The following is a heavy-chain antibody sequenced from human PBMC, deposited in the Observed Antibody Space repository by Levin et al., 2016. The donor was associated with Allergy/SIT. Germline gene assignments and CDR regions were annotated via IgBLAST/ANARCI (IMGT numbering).Heavy chain of an antibody. J-gene: IGHJ4*02. CDR3: SMDFDY. Sequence: WVRQAPGQRLEWMGWINAGNGNTKYSQNFQGRVTITRDTSASTAYMEVSSLRSEDTAVYYCSMDFDYWGQGTLVTVSS. CDR2: INAGNGNT. V-gene: IGHV1-3*01. D-gene: IGHD2-8*01.